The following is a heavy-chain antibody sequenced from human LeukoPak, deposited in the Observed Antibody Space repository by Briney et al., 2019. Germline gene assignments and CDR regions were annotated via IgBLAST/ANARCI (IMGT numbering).Heavy chain of an antibody. CDR2: ISGSGGST. V-gene: IGHV3-23*01. CDR1: GFTFSSYA. Sequence: PGGSLRLSCAASGFTFSSYAMSWVRQAPGKGLEWVSAISGSGGSTYYADSVKGRFTISRDNSKNTLYLQMNSLRAEDTAVYYCAKVLIFGVYYYYGMDVGGQGTTVTVSS. J-gene: IGHJ6*02. D-gene: IGHD3-3*01. CDR3: AKVLIFGVYYYYGMDV.